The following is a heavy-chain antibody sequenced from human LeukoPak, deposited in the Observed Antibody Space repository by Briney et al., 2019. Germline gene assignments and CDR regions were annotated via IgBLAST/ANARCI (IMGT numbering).Heavy chain of an antibody. J-gene: IGHJ4*02. CDR1: GFIFSSYG. CDR3: AKGGEMGTIRGYFDY. Sequence: GGSLTLSCPASGFIFSSYGMHWVRQAQGKGLECVAVISYVGSDKYHTDSVRGRFTISRDNSKATLYLKMKSLRTEDTAVYYCAKGGEMGTIRGYFDYLGQGTLVTVSS. D-gene: IGHD5-24*01. CDR2: ISYVGSDK. V-gene: IGHV3-30*18.